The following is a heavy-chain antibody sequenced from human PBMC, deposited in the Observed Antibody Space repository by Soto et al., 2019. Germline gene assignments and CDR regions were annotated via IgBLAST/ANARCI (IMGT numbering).Heavy chain of an antibody. V-gene: IGHV4-31*03. Sequence: QVQLQESGPGLVKPSETLSLSCTVSGGSISRGAHYWSWIRQHPGKGLELIGYIYYSGNTYFNPSLKRRATISNDMSKSKFPLEVNSVTAADTAVYYCARGDGRYPSGMDVWGQGPTVTVSS. D-gene: IGHD1-20*01. CDR3: ARGDGRYPSGMDV. CDR1: GGSISRGAHY. CDR2: IYYSGNT. J-gene: IGHJ6*02.